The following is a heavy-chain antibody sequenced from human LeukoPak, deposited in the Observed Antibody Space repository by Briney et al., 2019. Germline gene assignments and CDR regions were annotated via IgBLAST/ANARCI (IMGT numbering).Heavy chain of an antibody. Sequence: TSETLSLTCTVSGGSISSYYWSWIRQPPGKGLEWIGYIYYSGSTNYNPSLKSRVTISVDTSKNQFSLKLSSVTAADTAVYYCARTTGTVTYNWFDPWGQGTLVTVSS. J-gene: IGHJ5*02. V-gene: IGHV4-59*08. CDR1: GGSISSYY. D-gene: IGHD4-11*01. CDR2: IYYSGST. CDR3: ARTTGTVTYNWFDP.